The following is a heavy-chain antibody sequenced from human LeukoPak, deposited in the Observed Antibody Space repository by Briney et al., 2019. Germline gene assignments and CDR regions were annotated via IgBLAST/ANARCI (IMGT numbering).Heavy chain of an antibody. CDR3: ARGPAVAGREVDY. D-gene: IGHD6-19*01. CDR1: GFTFSSYA. Sequence: GGSLRLSCAASGFTFSSYAMSWVRQAPGKGLEWVSAISGSGGSTYYADSVKGRFTISRDNAKNSLYLQMNSLRAEDTAVYYCARGPAVAGREVDYWGQGTLVTVSS. V-gene: IGHV3-23*01. J-gene: IGHJ4*02. CDR2: ISGSGGST.